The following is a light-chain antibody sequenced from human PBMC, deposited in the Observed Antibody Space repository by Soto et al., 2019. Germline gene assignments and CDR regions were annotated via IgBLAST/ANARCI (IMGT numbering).Light chain of an antibody. Sequence: EIVLTQSPGTLSLSPGERATLSCRASQSVSSNYLAWYQQKPGQAPRLLIYGASSRATGIPDRFSGSGSGTDFTLTISSLEPEDFAVYYCQQYGSSYTFGPGTKVDIK. CDR2: GAS. CDR1: QSVSSNY. V-gene: IGKV3-20*01. J-gene: IGKJ3*01. CDR3: QQYGSSYT.